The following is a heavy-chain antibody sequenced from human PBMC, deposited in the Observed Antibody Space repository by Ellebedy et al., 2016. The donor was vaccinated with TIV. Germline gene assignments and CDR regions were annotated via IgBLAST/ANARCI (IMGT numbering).Heavy chain of an antibody. CDR1: GFTFSSYS. CDR2: ISSSSSTI. J-gene: IGHJ6*02. D-gene: IGHD3-10*01. V-gene: IGHV3-48*02. CDR3: ARVGRANYYYYYGMDV. Sequence: GESLKISCAASGFTFSSYSMNWVRQAPGKGLEWVSYISSSSSTIYYAASVKGRFTISRDNAKNSLYLQMNSLRDEDTAVYYGARVGRANYYYYYGMDVWGQGTTVTVSS.